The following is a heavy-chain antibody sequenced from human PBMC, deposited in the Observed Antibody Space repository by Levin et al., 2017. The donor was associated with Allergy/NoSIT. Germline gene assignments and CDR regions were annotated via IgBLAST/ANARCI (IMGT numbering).Heavy chain of an antibody. CDR1: GFTFSSYG. D-gene: IGHD4-17*01. Sequence: PGGSLRLSCAASGFTFSSYGMHWVRQAPGKGLEWVAVISYDGSNKYYADSVKGRFTISRDNSKNTLYLQMNSLRAEDTAVYYCAKVWAVTTNAFDIWGQGTMVTVSS. J-gene: IGHJ3*02. CDR3: AKVWAVTTNAFDI. CDR2: ISYDGSNK. V-gene: IGHV3-30*18.